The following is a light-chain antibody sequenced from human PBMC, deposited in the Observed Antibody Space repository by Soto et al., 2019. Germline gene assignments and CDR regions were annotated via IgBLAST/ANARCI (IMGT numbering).Light chain of an antibody. Sequence: EIVLTQSPGTLSLSPGERATLSCRASQSVTSSYLAWYQQKPGQAPRLLISGASNRATGIPDRFSGSGSGTDFTLTISRLEPEDFAVYYCQQYGGSRTFGQGTEVDIK. CDR1: QSVTSSY. J-gene: IGKJ1*01. CDR2: GAS. CDR3: QQYGGSRT. V-gene: IGKV3-20*01.